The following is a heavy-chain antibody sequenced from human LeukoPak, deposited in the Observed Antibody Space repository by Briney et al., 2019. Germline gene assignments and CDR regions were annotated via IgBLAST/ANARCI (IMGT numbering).Heavy chain of an antibody. Sequence: SETLSLTCTVSGGSISSYYWSWIRQPPGKGLEWIGYIYYSGSTNYNPSLKSRVTISVDTSKNQFSLKLSSVTAADMAVYYCARDRIIGGDYYGMDVWGQGTTVTVSS. CDR2: IYYSGST. J-gene: IGHJ6*02. D-gene: IGHD3-10*01. CDR3: ARDRIIGGDYYGMDV. V-gene: IGHV4-59*01. CDR1: GGSISSYY.